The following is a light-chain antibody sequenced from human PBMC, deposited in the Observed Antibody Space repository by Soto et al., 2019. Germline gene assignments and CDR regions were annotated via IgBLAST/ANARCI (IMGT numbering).Light chain of an antibody. J-gene: IGLJ2*01. V-gene: IGLV1-47*01. CDR1: SSSIGINY. CDR3: AAWDDSLSGVI. CDR2: KNN. Sequence: QSVLTQPPSASGTPGQRVTISCSGSSSSIGINYVYWYQQLPGTAPKLLIYKNNQRPSGVPDRFSGSKSGTSASLAISGLRSEDEADYHCAAWDDSLSGVIFGGGTTLTVL.